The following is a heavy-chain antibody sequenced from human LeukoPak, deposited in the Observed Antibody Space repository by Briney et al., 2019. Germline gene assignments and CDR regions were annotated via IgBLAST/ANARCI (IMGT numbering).Heavy chain of an antibody. CDR2: IIPIFGTA. D-gene: IGHD3-22*01. Sequence: ASVKVSCKASGGTFSSYAISWVRQAPGQGLEWMGGIIPIFGTANYAQKFQGRVTITADESTSTAYMELSSLRSEDTAVYYCARVRHHYYYDSSGYYDMGDWSQGTLVTVSS. CDR3: ARVRHHYYYDSSGYYDMGD. V-gene: IGHV1-69*13. J-gene: IGHJ4*02. CDR1: GGTFSSYA.